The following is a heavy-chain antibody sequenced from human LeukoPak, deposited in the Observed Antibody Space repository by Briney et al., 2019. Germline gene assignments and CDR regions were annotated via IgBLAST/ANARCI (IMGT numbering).Heavy chain of an antibody. Sequence: GGSLRLSCAASGFTFSSYGMHWVRQAPGKGLEWVAVIWYHGSNKYYADSVKGRFTISRDNSKNTLYLQMNSLRAEDTAVYYCARDERLGYCSGGSRYFDYWGQGTLVTVSS. CDR3: ARDERLGYCSGGSRYFDY. CDR1: GFTFSSYG. D-gene: IGHD2-15*01. J-gene: IGHJ4*02. V-gene: IGHV3-33*01. CDR2: IWYHGSNK.